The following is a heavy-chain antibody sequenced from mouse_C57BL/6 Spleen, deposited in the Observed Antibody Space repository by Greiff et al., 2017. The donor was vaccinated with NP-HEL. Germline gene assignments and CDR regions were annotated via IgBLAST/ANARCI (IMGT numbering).Heavy chain of an antibody. CDR2: ISSGGDYI. D-gene: IGHD1-1*01. J-gene: IGHJ4*01. V-gene: IGHV5-9-1*02. Sequence: EVLLVESGEGLVKPGGSLKLSCAASGFTFSSYAMSWVRQTPEKRLEWVAYISSGGDYINYADTVKGRFTISRDNARNTLYLKMRSLKTDDTAMYYCRRGYYGSSYYAMDYWGQGTSVTVSS. CDR1: GFTFSSYA. CDR3: RRGYYGSSYYAMDY.